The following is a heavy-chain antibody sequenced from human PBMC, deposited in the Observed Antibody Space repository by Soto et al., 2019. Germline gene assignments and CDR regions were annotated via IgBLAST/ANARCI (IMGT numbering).Heavy chain of an antibody. D-gene: IGHD1-26*01. CDR2: INPGNGHT. CDR1: GYTFTTYT. J-gene: IGHJ3*02. V-gene: IGHV1-3*01. CDR3: ARKQPGFHIGWAWALEI. Sequence: QVPLVQSGAEVKKPGASVKVSCRASGYTFTTYTLLWVRQAPGQRLEWMAWINPGNGHTKYSQNFQGRVTATRDTSASTAYMEMSSLRSEDTATYYCARKQPGFHIGWAWALEIWGQGTMVTVSS.